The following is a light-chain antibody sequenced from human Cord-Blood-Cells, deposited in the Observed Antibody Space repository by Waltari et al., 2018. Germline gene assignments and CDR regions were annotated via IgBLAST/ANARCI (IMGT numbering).Light chain of an antibody. CDR3: SAYTSSSVV. V-gene: IGLV2-14*01. Sequence: SGMNQPAYVSDSLGLSITIVFNNSSNAGGGYNYFSWYQLLSGKSPKLIIYDVSTRPLVVFNRFSGSKSGNTACLTISGLQSEDEGDYDCSAYTSSSVVFGGGSKLTVV. J-gene: IGLJ2*01. CDR1: SNAGGGYNY. CDR2: DVS.